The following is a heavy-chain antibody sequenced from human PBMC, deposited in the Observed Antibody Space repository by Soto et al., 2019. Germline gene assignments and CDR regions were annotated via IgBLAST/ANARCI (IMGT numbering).Heavy chain of an antibody. CDR1: GFTFGSNW. CDR2: IKRDGSEK. V-gene: IGHV3-7*03. CDR3: ASLQWESSGYADY. J-gene: IGHJ4*02. D-gene: IGHD5-12*01. Sequence: VQLVESGGGLVQPGGSLRLSCAASGFTFGSNWMSWVRQAPGKGLEWVANIKRDGSEKYYGDSVKGRFTISRDNAKNTLYLQMNSLRADDTAVYYCASLQWESSGYADYWGQGTLVTVSS.